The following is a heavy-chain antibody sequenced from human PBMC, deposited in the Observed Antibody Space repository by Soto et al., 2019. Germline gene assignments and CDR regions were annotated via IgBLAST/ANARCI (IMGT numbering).Heavy chain of an antibody. CDR3: ARWVVTGTTTDPPDTSDY. D-gene: IGHD1-20*01. CDR1: GGSFSGYY. J-gene: IGHJ4*02. Sequence: SETLSLTCAVYGGSFSGYYWSWIRQPPGKGLEWIGEINHSGSTNYNPSLKSRVTISVDTSKNQFSLKLSSVTAADTAVYYCARWVVTGTTTDPPDTSDYWGQGTLVTVSS. V-gene: IGHV4-34*01. CDR2: INHSGST.